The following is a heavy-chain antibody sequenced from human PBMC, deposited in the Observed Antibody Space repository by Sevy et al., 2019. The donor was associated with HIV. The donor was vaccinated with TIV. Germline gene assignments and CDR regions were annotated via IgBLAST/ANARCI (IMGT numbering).Heavy chain of an antibody. D-gene: IGHD3-22*01. CDR2: ISRTSTTT. V-gene: IGHV3-48*02. CDR1: GFAFSTYS. J-gene: IGHJ5*02. Sequence: GGSLRLSCKASGFAFSTYSMHWVRQAPGKGPEWVSSISRTSTTTYYADSAKGRFTISRDNAKNSLYLQMNSLRDEDTAVYYCAREAYYYDSREENWFDPWGQRTLVTVSS. CDR3: AREAYYYDSREENWFDP.